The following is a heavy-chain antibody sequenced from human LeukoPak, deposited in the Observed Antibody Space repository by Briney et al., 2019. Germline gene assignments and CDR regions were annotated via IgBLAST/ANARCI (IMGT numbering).Heavy chain of an antibody. J-gene: IGHJ4*01. V-gene: IGHV4-39*07. Sequence: SETLSLTCTVSGGSISSSSYYWGWIRQPPGKGLEWIGSIYYSGSTYYNPSLKSRVTISVDTSKNQFSLKLSSVTAADTAIYYCARFSFVGSYLKYYFNYWGQEPWSPSPQ. CDR2: IYYSGST. CDR3: ARFSFVGSYLKYYFNY. CDR1: GGSISSSSYY. D-gene: IGHD1-26*01.